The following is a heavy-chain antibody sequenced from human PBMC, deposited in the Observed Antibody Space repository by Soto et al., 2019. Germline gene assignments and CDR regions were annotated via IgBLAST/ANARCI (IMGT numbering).Heavy chain of an antibody. CDR1: GFTVSTNY. CDR2: IYSHGST. V-gene: IGHV3-66*01. Sequence: GGSLRLSCAASGFTVSTNYMSWVRQAPGKGLEWVSVIYSHGSTSYADPVKGRFTISRDNSKNSLYLQMNSLRAEDTAIYYCARMDILTGDYYYYYYYLDVWGKGTTVTVSS. CDR3: ARMDILTGDYYYYYYYLDV. J-gene: IGHJ6*03. D-gene: IGHD3-9*01.